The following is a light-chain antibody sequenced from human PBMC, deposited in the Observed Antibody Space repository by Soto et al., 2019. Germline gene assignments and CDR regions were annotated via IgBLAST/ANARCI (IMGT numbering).Light chain of an antibody. Sequence: EIVLSQSPATLSLSPGERATLSCRASQSVSSYLAWYQQKPGQAPRLLIYDASNRATGIPARFSGSGSGTGFTLTISRLEAEDFAVYYCQQRSNWPLASTFGQGTRLEIK. CDR3: QQRSNWPLAST. V-gene: IGKV3-11*01. CDR2: DAS. CDR1: QSVSSY. J-gene: IGKJ5*01.